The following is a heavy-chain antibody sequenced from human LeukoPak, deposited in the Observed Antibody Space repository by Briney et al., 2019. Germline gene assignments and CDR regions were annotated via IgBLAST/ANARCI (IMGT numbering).Heavy chain of an antibody. Sequence: SETLSLTCTVSGGSISSSSYYWGWIRQPPGKGLEWIGSIYYSGSTYYNLSLKSRVTISVDTSKNRFSLKLSSVTAADTAVYYCARVSGMATAWVDYWGQGTLVTVSS. D-gene: IGHD5-24*01. CDR2: IYYSGST. CDR3: ARVSGMATAWVDY. CDR1: GGSISSSSYY. V-gene: IGHV4-39*01. J-gene: IGHJ4*02.